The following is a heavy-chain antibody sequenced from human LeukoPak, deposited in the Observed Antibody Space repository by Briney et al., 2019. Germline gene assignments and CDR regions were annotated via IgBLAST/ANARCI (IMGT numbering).Heavy chain of an antibody. V-gene: IGHV4-59*01. D-gene: IGHD3-22*01. J-gene: IGHJ4*02. CDR3: ARVRDYSDSSGYYSKPSYYFDY. Sequence: SETLSLTCAVSGGSISTNYWSWIRQPPGKGLEWIGYLYYSGSTNYNPSLKSRVTISGDPSKTQLSLNLSSVTAADTPVYYCARVRDYSDSSGYYSKPSYYFDYWGQGTLVTVSS. CDR1: GGSISTNY. CDR2: LYYSGST.